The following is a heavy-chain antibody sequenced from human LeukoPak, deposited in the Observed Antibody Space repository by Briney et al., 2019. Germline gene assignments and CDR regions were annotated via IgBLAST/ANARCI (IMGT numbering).Heavy chain of an antibody. Sequence: GGSLRLSCAASGFTFSSYAMSWVRQAPGKGLEWVSAISGSGGSTYYADSVKGRFAISRDNSKNTLYLQMNSLRAEDTAVYYCAKSGIVVVPAATFFDYWGQGTLVTISS. D-gene: IGHD2-2*01. V-gene: IGHV3-23*01. J-gene: IGHJ4*02. CDR2: ISGSGGST. CDR3: AKSGIVVVPAATFFDY. CDR1: GFTFSSYA.